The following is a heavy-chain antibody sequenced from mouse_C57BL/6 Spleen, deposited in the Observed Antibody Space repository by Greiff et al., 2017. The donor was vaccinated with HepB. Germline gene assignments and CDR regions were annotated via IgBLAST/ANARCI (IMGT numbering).Heavy chain of an antibody. Sequence: QVQLKQSGAELVKPGASVKLSCKASGYTFTEYTIHWVKQRSGQGLEWIGWFYPGSGSIKYNEKFKDKATLTADKSSSTVYMELSRLTSEDSAVYFCARHGHIYYDYDQAWFAYWGQGTLVTVSA. J-gene: IGHJ3*01. CDR2: FYPGSGSI. D-gene: IGHD2-4*01. CDR1: GYTFTEYT. CDR3: ARHGHIYYDYDQAWFAY. V-gene: IGHV1-62-2*01.